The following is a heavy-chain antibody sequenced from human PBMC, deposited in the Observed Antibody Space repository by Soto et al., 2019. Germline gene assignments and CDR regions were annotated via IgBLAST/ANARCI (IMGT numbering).Heavy chain of an antibody. CDR3: ARDQEKLYYDSSGYYRY. CDR2: ISAYNGNT. V-gene: IGHV1-18*01. CDR1: GYTFTSYG. D-gene: IGHD3-22*01. J-gene: IGHJ4*02. Sequence: ASVKVSCKASGYTFTSYGLSWVRQAPGQGLEWMGWISAYNGNTNYAQNLKGRVTTTTDTSTSTSYMELRSLTFDDTAVYYCARDQEKLYYDSSGYYRYWGQGTQVTVSS.